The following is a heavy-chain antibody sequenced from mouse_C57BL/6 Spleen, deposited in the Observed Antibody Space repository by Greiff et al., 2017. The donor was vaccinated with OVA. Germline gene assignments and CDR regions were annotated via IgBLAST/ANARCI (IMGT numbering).Heavy chain of an antibody. J-gene: IGHJ2*01. Sequence: VQLKESGPELVKPGASVKISCKASGYSFTDYNMHWVNQSNGKSLEWIGVISPNYGTTSYNQKFKGKATLTVDQSSSTAYMQLNSLTSEDSAVYYCARSGYGSSYYFDYWGQGTTLTVSS. D-gene: IGHD1-1*01. V-gene: IGHV1-39*01. CDR2: ISPNYGTT. CDR1: GYSFTDYN. CDR3: ARSGYGSSYYFDY.